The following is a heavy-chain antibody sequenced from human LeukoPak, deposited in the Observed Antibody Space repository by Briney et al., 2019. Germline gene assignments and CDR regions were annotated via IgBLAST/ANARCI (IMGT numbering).Heavy chain of an antibody. CDR3: TRMLSVAGRGVETEGYYFDY. V-gene: IGHV3-49*03. D-gene: IGHD6-19*01. CDR2: IRSKAYGGTT. Sequence: PGGSLRLSCTASGFTFGDYAMSWFRQAPGKGLEWVGFIRSKAYGGTTEYAASVKGRFTISRDDSKSIAYLQMNSLKTEDTAVYYCTRMLSVAGRGVETEGYYFDYWGQGTLVTVSS. CDR1: GFTFGDYA. J-gene: IGHJ4*02.